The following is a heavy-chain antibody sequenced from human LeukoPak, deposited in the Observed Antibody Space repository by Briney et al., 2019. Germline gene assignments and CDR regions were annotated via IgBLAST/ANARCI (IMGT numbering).Heavy chain of an antibody. CDR2: IIPIFGTA. D-gene: IGHD6-19*01. CDR3: AKDRQWLGDGIWIPNDY. J-gene: IGHJ4*02. Sequence: ASVKVSCKASGGTFSSYAISWVRQAPGQGLEWMGGIIPIFGTANYAQKFQGRVTITADKSTSTAYMELSSLRAEDTAVYYCAKDRQWLGDGIWIPNDYWGRGTLVTVSS. V-gene: IGHV1-69*06. CDR1: GGTFSSYA.